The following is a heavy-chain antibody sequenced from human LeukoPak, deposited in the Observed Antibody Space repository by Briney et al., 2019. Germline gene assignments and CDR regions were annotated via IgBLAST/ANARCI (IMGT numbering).Heavy chain of an antibody. CDR1: GYTFTSYY. CDR2: INPSGGST. Sequence: ASVKVSCKTSGYTFTSYYIHWVRQAPGQGLEWMGIINPSGGSTSYAQKFQGRVTMTRDTSTSTVYMYLSSLRSEDTAVYYCARDWSLKGRAVAGEYWGQGTLVTVSS. V-gene: IGHV1-46*01. D-gene: IGHD6-19*01. CDR3: ARDWSLKGRAVAGEY. J-gene: IGHJ4*02.